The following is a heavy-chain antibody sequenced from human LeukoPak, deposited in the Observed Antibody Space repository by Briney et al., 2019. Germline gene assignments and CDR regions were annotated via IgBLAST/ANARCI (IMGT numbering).Heavy chain of an antibody. CDR2: ISAYNGDT. Sequence: ASVKVSCKASGYTFTSYGFSWVRQAPGRGLEWMGWISAYNGDTNCAQKLQGRVTMTTDTSTSTAYMELRSLRSDDTAVYYCARDSVAMSTIRDFGYWGQGTLVTVSS. CDR1: GYTFTSYG. D-gene: IGHD5-24*01. V-gene: IGHV1-18*01. J-gene: IGHJ4*02. CDR3: ARDSVAMSTIRDFGY.